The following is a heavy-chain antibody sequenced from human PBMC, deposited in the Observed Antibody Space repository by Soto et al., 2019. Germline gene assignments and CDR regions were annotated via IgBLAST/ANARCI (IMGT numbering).Heavy chain of an antibody. CDR3: ARDDEVGGSYGMDV. CDR2: INPIFGTA. CDR1: GGTFSSYA. D-gene: IGHD1-26*01. V-gene: IGHV1-69*01. J-gene: IGHJ6*02. Sequence: QVQLVQSGAEVKKPGSSVKVSCKASGGTFSSYAISLVRQAPGQGLEWMGGINPIFGTANYAQKFQGRVTITAVESTSTADVELSSLRSEDTAVYYCARDDEVGGSYGMDVWCQGTTVTVSS.